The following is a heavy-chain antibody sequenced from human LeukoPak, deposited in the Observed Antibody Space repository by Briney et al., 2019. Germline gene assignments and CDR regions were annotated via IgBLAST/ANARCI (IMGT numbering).Heavy chain of an antibody. CDR2: INHSGST. Sequence: PSETLSLTCAVYGGSFSGYYWSWIRQPPGKGLEWIGEINHSGSTNYNPSLKSRVTISVDTSKNQFSLKLSSVTAADTAVYYCARRIFSGYYGSGSYYVGWGQGTLVTVSS. J-gene: IGHJ4*02. V-gene: IGHV4-34*01. D-gene: IGHD3-10*01. CDR3: ARRIFSGYYGSGSYYVG. CDR1: GGSFSGYY.